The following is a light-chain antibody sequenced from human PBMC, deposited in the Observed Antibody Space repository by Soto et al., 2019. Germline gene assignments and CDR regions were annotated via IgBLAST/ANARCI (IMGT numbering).Light chain of an antibody. J-gene: IGKJ1*01. CDR1: QSVSSSY. V-gene: IGKV3-20*01. CDR3: QQYGSSWT. Sequence: EIIMTQSPATLSVSPGERATLSCRASQSVSSSYLAWYQQKPGQAPRLLIYGASSRATGIPDRFSGSGSGTDFTLTISRLEPEDFAVYYCQQYGSSWTSGQGTKVDI. CDR2: GAS.